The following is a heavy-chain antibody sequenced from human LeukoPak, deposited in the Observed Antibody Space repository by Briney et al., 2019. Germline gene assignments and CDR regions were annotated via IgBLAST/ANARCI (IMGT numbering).Heavy chain of an antibody. V-gene: IGHV1-46*01. CDR2: INPSGGST. CDR1: GGTFTSYY. D-gene: IGHD6-13*01. Sequence: ASVKVSCKASGGTFTSYYIHWVRQAPGQGLEWMGIINPSGGSTTYAQKFQGRVTMTRDTSTSTVYMELSSLRSEDTAVYYCARTAGKRFDYWGQGTLVTVSS. CDR3: ARTAGKRFDY. J-gene: IGHJ4*02.